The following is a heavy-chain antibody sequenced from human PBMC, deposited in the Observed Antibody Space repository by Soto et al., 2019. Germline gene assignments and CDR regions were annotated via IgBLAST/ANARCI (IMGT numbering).Heavy chain of an antibody. CDR3: ARDALVYDFWSGYHVPLFDY. J-gene: IGHJ4*02. Sequence: EVQLVESGGGLVKPGGSLRLSCAASGFTFSSYSMNWVRQAPGKGLEWVSSISSSSSYIYYADSVKGRFTISRDNAKNSLYLQMNSLRAEDTAVYYCARDALVYDFWSGYHVPLFDYWGQGTLVTVSS. CDR1: GFTFSSYS. V-gene: IGHV3-21*01. D-gene: IGHD3-3*01. CDR2: ISSSSSYI.